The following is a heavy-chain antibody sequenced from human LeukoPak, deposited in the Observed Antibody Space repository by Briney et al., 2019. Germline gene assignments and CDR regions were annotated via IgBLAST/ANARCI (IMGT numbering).Heavy chain of an antibody. Sequence: SETLSLTCTVSGASISSYYWSWIRQSAGKGLEWIGLIYTSGTTNYNPSLKSRVTISVDTSKNQFSLKLSSVTAADTAVYYCARDRGSQPFIDYWGQGTLVTVSS. J-gene: IGHJ4*02. V-gene: IGHV4-4*07. CDR3: ARDRGSQPFIDY. CDR1: GASISSYY. D-gene: IGHD1-26*01. CDR2: IYTSGTT.